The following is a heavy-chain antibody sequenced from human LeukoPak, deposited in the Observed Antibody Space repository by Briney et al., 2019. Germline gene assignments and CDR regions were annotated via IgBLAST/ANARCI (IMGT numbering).Heavy chain of an antibody. D-gene: IGHD3-10*01. J-gene: IGHJ6*03. CDR1: GGSISSSSYY. Sequence: SETLSLTCTVSGGSISSSSYYWGWIRQPPGKGLEWIGEINHSGSTNYNPSLKSRVTISVDTSKNQFSLKLSSVTAADTAVYYCARLRMVRGLGARNYYMDVWGKGTTVTISS. CDR2: INHSGST. CDR3: ARLRMVRGLGARNYYMDV. V-gene: IGHV4-39*07.